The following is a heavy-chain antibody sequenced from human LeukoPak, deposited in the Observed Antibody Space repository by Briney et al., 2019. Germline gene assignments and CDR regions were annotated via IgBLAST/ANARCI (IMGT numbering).Heavy chain of an antibody. J-gene: IGHJ4*02. CDR2: IRYDGSNK. CDR3: ARDGRWEKTPSC. V-gene: IGHV3-30*02. CDR1: GFTFSSYG. D-gene: IGHD2-2*01. Sequence: GGSLRLSCAASGFTFSSYGMHWVRQASGKGLEWVAFIRYDGSNKYYADSVKGRFTISRDNAKNALFLQMDSLRAEDTAVYYCARDGRWEKTPSCWGQGTLVTVSS.